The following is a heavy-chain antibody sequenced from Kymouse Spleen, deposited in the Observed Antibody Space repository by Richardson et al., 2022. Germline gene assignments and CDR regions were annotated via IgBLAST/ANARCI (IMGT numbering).Heavy chain of an antibody. Sequence: EVQLVESGGGLVKPGGSLRLSCAASGFTFSNAWMSWVRQAPGKGLEWVGRIKSKTDGGTTDYAAPVKGRFTISRDDSKNTLYLQMNSLKTEDTAVYYCTTDEITGTSYYYYYGMDVWGQGTTVTVSS. D-gene: IGHD1-7*01. V-gene: IGHV3-15*01. CDR3: TTDEITGTSYYYYYGMDV. CDR2: IKSKTDGGTT. J-gene: IGHJ6*02. CDR1: GFTFSNAW.